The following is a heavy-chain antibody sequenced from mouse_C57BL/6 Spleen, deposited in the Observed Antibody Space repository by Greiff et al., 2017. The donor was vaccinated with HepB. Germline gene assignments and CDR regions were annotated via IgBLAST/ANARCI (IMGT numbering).Heavy chain of an antibody. Sequence: QVQLKQPGAELVKPGASVKLSCKASGYTFTSYWMHWVKQRPGRGLEWIGRIDPNSGGTKYNEKFKSKATLTVDKPSSTAYMQLSSLTSEDSAVYYCARHYYDYDWFAYWGQGTLVTVSA. V-gene: IGHV1-72*01. CDR1: GYTFTSYW. J-gene: IGHJ3*01. D-gene: IGHD2-4*01. CDR2: IDPNSGGT. CDR3: ARHYYDYDWFAY.